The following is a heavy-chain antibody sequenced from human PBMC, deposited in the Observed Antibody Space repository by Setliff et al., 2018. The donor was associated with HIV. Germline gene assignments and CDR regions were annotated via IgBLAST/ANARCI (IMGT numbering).Heavy chain of an antibody. Sequence: LSLTCTVSGLSMSRSSYYWGWIRQPPGKGLEWIGSIYYSGSTYYNPSLTSRVTISVDTSNNKFSLRLTSVTAADTALYYCARGAPYGSGRHRWNSWGQGTLVTVSS. CDR2: IYYSGST. V-gene: IGHV4-39*07. J-gene: IGHJ4*02. CDR1: GLSMSRSSYY. CDR3: ARGAPYGSGRHRWNS. D-gene: IGHD3-10*01.